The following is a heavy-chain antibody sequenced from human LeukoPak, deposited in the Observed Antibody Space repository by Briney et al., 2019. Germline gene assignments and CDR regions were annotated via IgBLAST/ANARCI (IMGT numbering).Heavy chain of an antibody. CDR2: IYYSGST. J-gene: IGHJ3*02. CDR3: ARDLRCSGGSCYSDAFDI. D-gene: IGHD2-15*01. Sequence: PSETLSLTCAVYGGSFSGYYWSWIRQHPGKGLEWIGYIYYSGSTYYNPSLKSRVTISVDTSKNQFSLKLSSVTAADTAVYYCARDLRCSGGSCYSDAFDIWGQGTMVTVSS. V-gene: IGHV4-31*11. CDR1: GGSFSGYY.